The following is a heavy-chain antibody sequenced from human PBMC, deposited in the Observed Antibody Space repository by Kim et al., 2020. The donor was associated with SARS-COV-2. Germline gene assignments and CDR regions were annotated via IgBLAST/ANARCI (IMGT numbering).Heavy chain of an antibody. CDR1: GYTFTSYG. CDR2: NSAYNGNT. J-gene: IGHJ6*02. V-gene: IGHV1-18*04. D-gene: IGHD7-27*01. Sequence: ASVKVSCKASGYTFTSYGISWVRQAPGQGLEWMGWNSAYNGNTNYAQKLQGRVTMTTDTSTSTAYMELRSLRSDDTAVYYCARDYRTGTYYYGMDVWGQGTTVTVSS. CDR3: ARDYRTGTYYYGMDV.